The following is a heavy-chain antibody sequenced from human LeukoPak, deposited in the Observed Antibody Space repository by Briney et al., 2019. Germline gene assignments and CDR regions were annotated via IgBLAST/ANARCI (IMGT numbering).Heavy chain of an antibody. CDR1: GFPFSSYG. J-gene: IGHJ6*03. CDR3: AKNGDRGAYCTGGTCYPYFYYYMDV. V-gene: IGHV3-23*01. Sequence: GGSLRLSCAASGFPFSSYGMHWVRQAPGKGLEWVSSISSTGGTTYYADSVKGRFTISRDNSKNTLYLQMNSLRAEDTAIYYCAKNGDRGAYCTGGTCYPYFYYYMDVWGKGTTVTI. CDR2: ISSTGGTT. D-gene: IGHD2-15*01.